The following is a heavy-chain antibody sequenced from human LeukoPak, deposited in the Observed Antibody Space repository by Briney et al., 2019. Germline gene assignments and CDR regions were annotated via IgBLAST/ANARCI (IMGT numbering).Heavy chain of an antibody. CDR3: ARDYASQPFDY. CDR2: INTDGSIT. D-gene: IGHD3-16*01. Sequence: GGSLRLSCAASGFTFSDYWIHWVRQAPGKGLVWVSRINTDGSITNYADSVKGRFSISRDNAKNTLYLQMSSLRAEDTAVYYCARDYASQPFDYWGQGTLVTVSS. CDR1: GFTFSDYW. V-gene: IGHV3-74*01. J-gene: IGHJ4*02.